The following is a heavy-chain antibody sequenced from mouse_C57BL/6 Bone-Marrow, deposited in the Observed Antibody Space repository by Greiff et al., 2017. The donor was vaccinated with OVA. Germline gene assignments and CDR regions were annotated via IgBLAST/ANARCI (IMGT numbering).Heavy chain of an antibody. D-gene: IGHD1-1*01. CDR1: GFNIKDDY. J-gene: IGHJ2*01. Sequence: EVQLVESGAELVRPGASVKLSCTASGFNIKDDYMHWVKQRPEQGLEWIGWIDPENGDTEYASKFQGKATITADTSSNTAYLQLSSLTSEDTAVYYCTTTVVARFDYWGQGTTLTVSS. CDR3: TTTVVARFDY. V-gene: IGHV14-4*01. CDR2: IDPENGDT.